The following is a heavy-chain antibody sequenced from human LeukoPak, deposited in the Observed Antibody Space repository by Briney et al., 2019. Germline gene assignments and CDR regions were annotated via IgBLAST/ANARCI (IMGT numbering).Heavy chain of an antibody. CDR2: IYPGDSDT. D-gene: IGHD4-23*01. Sequence: PGESLKISCKGSGYSFTRNWIGWVRQMPGKGLEWMAIIYPGDSDTRYSPSFQGQVTISADKSINTAYLQWSSLKASDTAMYYCARRVVNNRNWYFDLWGRGTLVTDSS. CDR1: GYSFTRNW. J-gene: IGHJ2*01. CDR3: ARRVVNNRNWYFDL. V-gene: IGHV5-51*01.